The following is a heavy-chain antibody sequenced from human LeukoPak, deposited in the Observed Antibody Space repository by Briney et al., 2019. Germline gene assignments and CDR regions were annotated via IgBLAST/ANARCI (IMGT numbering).Heavy chain of an antibody. CDR1: GGSISSYY. J-gene: IGHJ4*02. CDR2: ISHRGST. Sequence: PSETLSLTCTVSGGSISSYYWSWIRKPPGKGLEWIGYISHRGSTDYNPSLKSRVTVSVDTSKNQFSLKLSSVTAADTAVYYCARHVTSYDILTGHYPHYFDYWGQGTLVTVSS. D-gene: IGHD3-9*01. CDR3: ARHVTSYDILTGHYPHYFDY. V-gene: IGHV4-59*08.